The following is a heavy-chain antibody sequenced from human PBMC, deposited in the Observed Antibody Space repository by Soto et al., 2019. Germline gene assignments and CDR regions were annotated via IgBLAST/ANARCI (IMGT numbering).Heavy chain of an antibody. J-gene: IGHJ4*02. V-gene: IGHV4-30-4*01. CDR3: AGLYGNNFHFDY. CDR1: GGSISSGDYY. Sequence: SETLSLTCIVSGGSISSGDYYWSWIRQPPGKGLEWIGYIYYSGSTYYNPSLRSRVTISVDTSKNQFSLKLSSVTAADTAVYYCAGLYGNNFHFDYWGQGTLVTVSS. CDR2: IYYSGST. D-gene: IGHD1-20*01.